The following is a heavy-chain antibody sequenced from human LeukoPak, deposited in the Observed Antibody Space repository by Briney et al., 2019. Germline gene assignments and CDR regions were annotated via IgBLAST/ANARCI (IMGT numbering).Heavy chain of an antibody. CDR2: IYDSGST. V-gene: IGHV4-39*01. Sequence: PSETLSPTCTVSGGSISSSSYYWGWIRQPPGRGLEWIGSIYDSGSTYYHPSLNSRVTISVDTSTNQFSLKLSSVTAADTAVSYCARHGCSSTSCRKYNWFDPWGQGTLVTVSS. CDR3: ARHGCSSTSCRKYNWFDP. D-gene: IGHD2-2*01. CDR1: GGSISSSSYY. J-gene: IGHJ5*02.